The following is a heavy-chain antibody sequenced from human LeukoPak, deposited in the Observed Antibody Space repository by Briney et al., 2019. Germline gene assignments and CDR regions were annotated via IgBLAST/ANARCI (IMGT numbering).Heavy chain of an antibody. CDR2: INHEGTEK. Sequence: PGESLRLSCEASSGFTFTTNWMAWVRQAPGKGLEWVATINHEGTEKNYVDSVRGRFTVSRDNAKDSLSLQMNSLRAEDTAVYYSGRYLYAYGLDVWGLGTTVTVSS. D-gene: IGHD2/OR15-2a*01. V-gene: IGHV3-7*01. CDR1: GFTFTTNW. J-gene: IGHJ6*02. CDR3: GRYLYAYGLDV.